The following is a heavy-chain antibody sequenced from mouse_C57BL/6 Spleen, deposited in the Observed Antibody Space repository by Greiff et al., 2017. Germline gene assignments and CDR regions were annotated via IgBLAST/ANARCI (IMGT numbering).Heavy chain of an antibody. CDR3: ARLGGDGYYFYFDY. Sequence: EVQGVESGGGLVQPGGSLKLSCAASGFTFSDYYMYWVRQTPEKRLEWVAYISNGGGSTYYPDTVKGRFTISRDNAKNTLYLQMSRLKSEDTAMYYCARLGGDGYYFYFDYWGQGTTLTVSS. J-gene: IGHJ2*01. V-gene: IGHV5-12*01. CDR1: GFTFSDYY. D-gene: IGHD2-3*01. CDR2: ISNGGGST.